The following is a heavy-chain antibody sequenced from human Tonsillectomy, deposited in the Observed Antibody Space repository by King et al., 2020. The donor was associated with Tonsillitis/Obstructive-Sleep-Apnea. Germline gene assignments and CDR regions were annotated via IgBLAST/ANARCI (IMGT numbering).Heavy chain of an antibody. CDR3: ARGRLTINDSGRYRGYEG. D-gene: IGHD3-10*01. CDR1: GFTLNSYA. Sequence: VQLVESGGGVVQPGRSLRLSCAVSGFTLNSYAMHWVRQAPGKGLEWVAVICYDGSKYYSDSVKGRFTISRDESKNTVFLEMNSLRDDDTAVYYCARGRLTINDSGRYRGYEGWGQGTLVTVSS. J-gene: IGHJ4*02. V-gene: IGHV3-30*01. CDR2: ICYDGSK.